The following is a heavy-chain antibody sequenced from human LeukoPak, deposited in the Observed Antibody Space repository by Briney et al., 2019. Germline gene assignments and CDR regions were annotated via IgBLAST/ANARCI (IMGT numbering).Heavy chain of an antibody. CDR1: GYSFRDHH. Sequence: ASVRVSCKALGYSFRDHHVIWVRQAPGQGLEWMGWIHPGTGDTKFGQNFQGRLTMTWDTSITTAYMDLIELTSDDTAVYYCSSHYGPGPVWGQGTLVTTSS. V-gene: IGHV1-2*02. J-gene: IGHJ4*02. CDR3: SSHYGPGPV. D-gene: IGHD3-10*01. CDR2: IHPGTGDT.